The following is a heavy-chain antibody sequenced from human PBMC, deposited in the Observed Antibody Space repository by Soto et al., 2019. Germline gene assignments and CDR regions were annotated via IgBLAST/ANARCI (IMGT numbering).Heavy chain of an antibody. D-gene: IGHD4-17*01. CDR3: ARLSTVSYHGIDA. Sequence: QVQLVESGGGVVQPGRSLRLSCAASGFTFSSYEMQWVRQAPGKGLEWVAITSYDGSNTYYADSVKGRFTMSRDNSKNPLDLQMDRLRVGDTAVYYCARLSTVSYHGIDALVQGTTVIVSS. CDR1: GFTFSSYE. V-gene: IGHV3-30-3*01. CDR2: TSYDGSNT. J-gene: IGHJ6*02.